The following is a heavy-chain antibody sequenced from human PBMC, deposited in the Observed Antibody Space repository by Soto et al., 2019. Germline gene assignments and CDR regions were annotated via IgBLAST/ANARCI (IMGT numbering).Heavy chain of an antibody. CDR2: FYDSGST. Sequence: SETLSLTCTVSGGSVSGGSFYWSWIRRPPGKGLEWIGYFYDSGSTNYNPSLRSRVTMSVDTSKNHFSLKLSSVTAADTAVYYCAASAPPATNYYYAMDVWGQGTTVTVSS. V-gene: IGHV4-61*03. CDR3: AASAPPATNYYYAMDV. CDR1: GGSVSGGSFY. J-gene: IGHJ6*02. D-gene: IGHD5-12*01.